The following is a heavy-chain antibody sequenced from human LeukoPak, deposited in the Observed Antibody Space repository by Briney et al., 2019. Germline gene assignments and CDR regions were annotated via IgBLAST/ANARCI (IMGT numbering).Heavy chain of an antibody. CDR1: GYSFTDSW. J-gene: IGHJ5*02. CDR3: ARDKYSSGWSFDP. D-gene: IGHD6-19*01. CDR2: IYPGDSDT. V-gene: IGHV5-51*01. Sequence: GESLKISCKGSGYSFTDSWIAWVRQMPGKGLEWMGVIYPGDSDTRYSPSFQGQVTIPADKSISTAYLQWSSLKASDTAMYYCARDKYSSGWSFDPWGQGTLVTVSS.